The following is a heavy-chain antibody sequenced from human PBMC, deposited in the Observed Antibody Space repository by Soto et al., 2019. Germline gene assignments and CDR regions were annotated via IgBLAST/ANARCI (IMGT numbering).Heavy chain of an antibody. D-gene: IGHD1-7*01. V-gene: IGHV3-74*01. CDR1: GFTFSLYW. CDR2: INPDGSST. CDR3: ARDNSNSY. Sequence: EVHLVESGGRLVQPGGSLRLSCAASGFTFSLYWMHWVRQAPGKGLVWVSRINPDGSSTTYADSVKGRFTISRDNSKNTAYLQMNGLGAEDTAIYYCARDNSNSYWGQGALVTVSS. J-gene: IGHJ4*02.